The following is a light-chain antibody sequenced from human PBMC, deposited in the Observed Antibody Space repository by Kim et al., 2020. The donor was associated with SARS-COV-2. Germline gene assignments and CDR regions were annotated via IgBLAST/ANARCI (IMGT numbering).Light chain of an antibody. CDR1: SLRSYY. CDR2: GKN. CDR3: NSRDSNDNVL. J-gene: IGLJ2*01. Sequence: SSELTQDPAVSVALGQTVRITCQGDSLRSYYATWYQQKPGQAPILVIYGKNNRPSGIPDRFSGSSSGITASLSITGAQAGDEADYYCNSRDSNDNVLFGGGTQLTVL. V-gene: IGLV3-19*01.